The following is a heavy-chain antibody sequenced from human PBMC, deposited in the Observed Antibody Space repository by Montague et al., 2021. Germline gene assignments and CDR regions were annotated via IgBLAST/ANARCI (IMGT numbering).Heavy chain of an antibody. J-gene: IGHJ4*02. CDR1: GFTFSSYW. CDR2: ISTDGSST. CDR3: TFYKFRETPRGFDY. Sequence: SLKLSCAASGFTFSSYWMHLFRQAPGKGLVWVSRISTDGSSTTYADSVKGRFTTSRDNAKNMLYLQMNSLRAEDTAVYYCTFYKFRETPRGFDYWGQGTLVTVSA. V-gene: IGHV3-74*01. D-gene: IGHD3-10*01.